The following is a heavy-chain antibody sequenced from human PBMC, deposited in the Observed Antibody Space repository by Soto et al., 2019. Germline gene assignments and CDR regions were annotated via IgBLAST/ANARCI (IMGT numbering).Heavy chain of an antibody. Sequence: GASVKVSCKASGYTFTSYYMHWVRQAPGQGLEWMGIINPSSGSTSYAQKFQGRVTMTRDTSTSTVYMELSSLRSEDTAVYYCARAGYDFWSGPPYWGQGTLVTVS. CDR1: GYTFTSYY. CDR2: INPSSGST. D-gene: IGHD3-3*01. J-gene: IGHJ4*02. V-gene: IGHV1-46*01. CDR3: ARAGYDFWSGPPY.